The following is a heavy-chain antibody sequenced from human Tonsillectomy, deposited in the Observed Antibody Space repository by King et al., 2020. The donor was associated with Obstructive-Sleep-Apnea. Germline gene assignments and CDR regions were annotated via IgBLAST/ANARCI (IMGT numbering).Heavy chain of an antibody. Sequence: VQLVESGGCVVQPGRSLRLSCAASGFTFSSYGMHWVRQAPCKGLEWVAVIWYDGSNKSYADPVKGRFTISRDNYQNTLYRQMNRLRAEDTAVYYCAREAIAAAGKTRSWFDPWGQGTLVTVSS. CDR3: AREAIAAAGKTRSWFDP. V-gene: IGHV3-33*01. CDR1: GFTFSSYG. CDR2: IWYDGSNK. D-gene: IGHD6-13*01. J-gene: IGHJ5*02.